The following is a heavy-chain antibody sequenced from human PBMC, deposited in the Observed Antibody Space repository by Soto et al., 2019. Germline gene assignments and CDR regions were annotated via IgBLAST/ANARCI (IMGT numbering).Heavy chain of an antibody. J-gene: IGHJ4*02. V-gene: IGHV3-23*01. CDR1: GFTFSRSA. D-gene: IGHD3-10*01. CDR2: ISGSGGST. CDR3: AKGSHYFGSGSLDY. Sequence: EVQLLESGGGLIQPGGSLRLSCAASGFTFSRSAMNWVRQAPGKGLVWVSSISGSGGSTFYADSVKGRFTISRDNSNNTLYLQMNSLRAEDTAVYYCAKGSHYFGSGSLDYWGQGTLVTVSS.